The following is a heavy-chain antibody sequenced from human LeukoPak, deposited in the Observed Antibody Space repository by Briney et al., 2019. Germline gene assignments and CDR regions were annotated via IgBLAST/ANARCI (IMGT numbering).Heavy chain of an antibody. CDR1: GFTFSSYA. J-gene: IGHJ3*02. D-gene: IGHD3-3*02. CDR3: VSDLVSFSI. Sequence: GRSLRLSCAASGFTFSSYAMHWVRQAPGKGLEWVAVIWCDGMNKYYADSVKGRFTISRDNSKNTLYLLMNSLRVEDTAVYYRVSDLVSFSIWGQGTMVTVSS. CDR2: IWCDGMNK. V-gene: IGHV3-33*01.